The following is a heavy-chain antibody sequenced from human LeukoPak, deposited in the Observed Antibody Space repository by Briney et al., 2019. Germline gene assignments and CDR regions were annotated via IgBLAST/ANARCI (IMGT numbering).Heavy chain of an antibody. CDR2: ISGNGGST. CDR3: VKAQYDFWSGLDY. CDR1: GFTFSRYP. Sequence: GRSLRLSCSASGFTFSRYPMHWVRQAPGKGLEYVSAISGNGGSTYYADSVKGRFTISRDHSKNTLYLQMSSLRTEDTAIYYCVKAQYDFWSGLDYWGQGTLVTVS. J-gene: IGHJ4*02. D-gene: IGHD3-3*01. V-gene: IGHV3-64D*08.